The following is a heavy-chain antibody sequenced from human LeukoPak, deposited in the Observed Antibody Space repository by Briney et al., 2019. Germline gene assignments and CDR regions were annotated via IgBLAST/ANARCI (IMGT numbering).Heavy chain of an antibody. D-gene: IGHD6-19*01. J-gene: IGHJ5*02. Sequence: PGGSLRLSCAASGFFFTAYAMTCVRQTPGKGLKWVATISGSGRRTSYEDRVQGRFTISRDNSKETVYLQMDSLRYVDTAVNYCAKDGAGQWLVPPGWFDPWGQGTLVTVSS. CDR1: GFFFTAYA. CDR3: AKDGAGQWLVPPGWFDP. CDR2: ISGSGRRT. V-gene: IGHV3-23*01.